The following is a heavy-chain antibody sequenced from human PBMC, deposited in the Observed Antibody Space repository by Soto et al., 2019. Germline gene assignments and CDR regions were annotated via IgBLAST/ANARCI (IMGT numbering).Heavy chain of an antibody. CDR3: AKELSSGYPQTGHDY. J-gene: IGHJ4*02. Sequence: GGSLRLSCAASGFTFSSYGMHWVRQAPGKGLEWVAVISYDGSNKYYADSVKGRFTISRDNSKNTLYLRMNSLRAEDTAVYYCAKELSSGYPQTGHDYWGQGTLVTVSS. CDR2: ISYDGSNK. V-gene: IGHV3-30*18. CDR1: GFTFSSYG. D-gene: IGHD3-22*01.